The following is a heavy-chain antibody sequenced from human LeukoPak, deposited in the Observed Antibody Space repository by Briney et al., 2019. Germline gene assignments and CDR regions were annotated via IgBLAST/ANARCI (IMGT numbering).Heavy chain of an antibody. J-gene: IGHJ4*02. V-gene: IGHV1-18*01. CDR1: GYTYTSYG. CDR2: ISAYNGNT. D-gene: IGHD2-15*01. Sequence: ASVKVSCKASGYTYTSYGISWVRHAPGQGLEWMGGISAYNGNTNYAQKLQGRVTMTTDTSTSTAYMELRSLRSDDTAVYYCARDLRAYCSGGSCSYFDYWGQGTLVTVSS. CDR3: ARDLRAYCSGGSCSYFDY.